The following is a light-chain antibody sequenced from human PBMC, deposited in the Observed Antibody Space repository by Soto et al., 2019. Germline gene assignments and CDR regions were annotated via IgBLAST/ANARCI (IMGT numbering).Light chain of an antibody. Sequence: SYELTQPPSVSVSPGQTASITCSGDKLGDKYACWYQQKPGQSPVLVIYQDTKRPSGIPERFSGSNSRNTATLTISGTQAMDEADYYCQAWDSSTVVFGTGTKVTVL. CDR3: QAWDSSTVV. J-gene: IGLJ1*01. CDR1: KLGDKY. V-gene: IGLV3-1*01. CDR2: QDT.